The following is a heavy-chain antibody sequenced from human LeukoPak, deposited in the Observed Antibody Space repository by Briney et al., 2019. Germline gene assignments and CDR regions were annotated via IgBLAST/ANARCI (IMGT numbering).Heavy chain of an antibody. D-gene: IGHD3/OR15-3a*01. J-gene: IGHJ4*02. CDR1: GGSISSYY. Sequence: SETLSLTCTVSGGSISSYYWSWIRQPPGKGLEWIGYIYYSGSTNYNPSLKSRVTISVDTSKNQFSLKLSSVTAADTAVYYCARRLGPTDYWGQGTLVTVSS. CDR3: ARRLGPTDY. V-gene: IGHV4-59*08. CDR2: IYYSGST.